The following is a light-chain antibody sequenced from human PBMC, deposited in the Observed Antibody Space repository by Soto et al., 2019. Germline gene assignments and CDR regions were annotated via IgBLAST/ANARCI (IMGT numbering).Light chain of an antibody. V-gene: IGKV3D-15*01. CDR3: QQYNDLPPIT. CDR1: QSVSSD. Sequence: EVVMTQSPAILSVSPGERATLSCRASQSVSSDLAWYQHKPGQAPRRLIYDAPTRATGVPARFSGSGSGTEFTLTISSLQSEDFAVYYCQQYNDLPPITFGQGTRLEIK. CDR2: DAP. J-gene: IGKJ5*01.